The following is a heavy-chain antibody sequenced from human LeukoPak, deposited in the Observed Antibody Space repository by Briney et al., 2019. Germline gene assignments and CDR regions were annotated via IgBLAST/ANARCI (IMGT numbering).Heavy chain of an antibody. CDR1: GGSISSSSYY. V-gene: IGHV4-39*01. CDR2: IYYSGST. CDR3: ARLEVTAIVFDY. Sequence: PSETLSLTCTVSGGSISSSSYYWGWIRQPPGKGLEWIGSIYYSGSTYYNPSLKSRVTISVDTSKNQFSLKLSSVTAADTAVYYCARLEVTAIVFDYWGQGTLVTVSS. J-gene: IGHJ4*02. D-gene: IGHD2-21*02.